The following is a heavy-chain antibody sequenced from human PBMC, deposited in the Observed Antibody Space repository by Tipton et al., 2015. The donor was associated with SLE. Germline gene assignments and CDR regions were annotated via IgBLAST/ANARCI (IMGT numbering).Heavy chain of an antibody. J-gene: IGHJ3*02. Sequence: SLRLSCAASGFIVSSKYMSWVRQAPGKGLEWASMLYSGGTTYYADSVRGRFTISRHNSKNSLYLQMNSLRSEDTAVYYCAAGEYSYGYAFNIWGQGTMVTVSS. CDR2: LYSGGTT. CDR1: GFIVSSKY. V-gene: IGHV3-53*04. CDR3: AAGEYSYGYAFNI. D-gene: IGHD5-18*01.